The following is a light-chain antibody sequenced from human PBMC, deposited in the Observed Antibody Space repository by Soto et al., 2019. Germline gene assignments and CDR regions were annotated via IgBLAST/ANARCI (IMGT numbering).Light chain of an antibody. CDR1: NNSLSSSNNKNY. V-gene: IGKV4-1*01. Sequence: DSMVVASGERVDIKCRCINNSLSSSNNKNYLAWFQQRPGQPPKLIIFWASTREFGVPDRFSCCGPGTEFTLTLSSRQAEEVAVYFCQQYYSAPATFGQGTKVDIK. CDR3: QQYYSAPAT. J-gene: IGKJ1*01. CDR2: WAS.